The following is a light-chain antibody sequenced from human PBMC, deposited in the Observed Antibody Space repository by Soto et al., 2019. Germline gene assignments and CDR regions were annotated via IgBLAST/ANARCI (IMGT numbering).Light chain of an antibody. CDR2: TAS. CDR1: QSISYW. V-gene: IGKV1-5*03. J-gene: IGKJ4*01. CDR3: QQYDGYSGLT. Sequence: DIQLTQSPSTLSASVGDRVTITCRASQSISYWLAWYQQKAGKAPKLLIYTASNLNSGVPSRFSGSGSGTEFTLTISSPQPDDFATYHCQQYDGYSGLTFGGGTKVEIK.